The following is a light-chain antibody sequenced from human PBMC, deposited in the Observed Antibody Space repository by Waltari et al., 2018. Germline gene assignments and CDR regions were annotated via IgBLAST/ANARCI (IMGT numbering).Light chain of an antibody. CDR3: SSYTGSSTWV. CDR1: SSDVGGYNF. Sequence: QSALTQPASVSGSPGQSLTISCTGTSSDVGGYNFVSWYQQYPGKAPKLMISDVSKRPSGVSNRFSGSKSGNTASLTISGLQAEDEADYYCSSYTGSSTWVFGGGTTLTVL. CDR2: DVS. V-gene: IGLV2-14*01. J-gene: IGLJ3*02.